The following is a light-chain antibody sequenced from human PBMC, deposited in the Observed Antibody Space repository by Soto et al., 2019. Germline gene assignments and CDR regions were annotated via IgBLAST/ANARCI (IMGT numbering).Light chain of an antibody. CDR3: SSYAGSNDVI. CDR1: SSDIGSHDY. J-gene: IGLJ2*01. Sequence: QSVPTQPASVSGSPGQSITISCTGTSSDIGSHDYVSWYQHHPGKAPKLIIYEVTKRPSGVPDRFSGSKSGNTASLTVSGLRAEDEADYYCSSYAGSNDVIFGGGTKLTVL. V-gene: IGLV2-8*01. CDR2: EVT.